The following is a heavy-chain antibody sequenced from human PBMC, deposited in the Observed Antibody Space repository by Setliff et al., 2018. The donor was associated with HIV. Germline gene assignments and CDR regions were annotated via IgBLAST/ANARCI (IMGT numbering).Heavy chain of an antibody. V-gene: IGHV4-59*01. CDR1: GGSMSNYY. Sequence: KLPETLSLTCTVSGGSMSNYYWSWIRQPPGKGLEWIASIQYSDSSHYNPSLQSRVTISVDTSTKQFSLYLSSVNETDTAVYYCARSGYTSGFYWVFGAFGVWGQGKLGTVSS. J-gene: IGHJ3*01. CDR3: ARSGYTSGFYWVFGAFGV. CDR2: IQYSDSS. D-gene: IGHD3-22*01.